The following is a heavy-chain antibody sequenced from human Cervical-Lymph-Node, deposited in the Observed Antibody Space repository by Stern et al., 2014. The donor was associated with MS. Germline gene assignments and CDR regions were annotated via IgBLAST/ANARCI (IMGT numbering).Heavy chain of an antibody. D-gene: IGHD7-27*01. V-gene: IGHV1-18*01. Sequence: VQLVESGPEVKKPGASVKVSCRASGYTFTTFGISWVREAPGRGLEWMGWISGYSPNTNYAQKFQGRVTLTTDTSANTAYMELTSLRSDDTAIYYCARGTGDLKIWGQGTLVTVSS. CDR2: ISGYSPNT. J-gene: IGHJ4*02. CDR3: ARGTGDLKI. CDR1: GYTFTTFG.